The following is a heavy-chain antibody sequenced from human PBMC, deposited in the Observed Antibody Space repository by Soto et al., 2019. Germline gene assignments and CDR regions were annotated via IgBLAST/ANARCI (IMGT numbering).Heavy chain of an antibody. Sequence: QVQLQESGPGLVKPSQTLSLTCTVSGGSISSGGYYWSWIRQHPGKGLEWIGYIYYSGGTYYNPSLKSRVTISVDTSKNQFSLKLSSVTAAGTAVYYCAREEGGGYDHRWFDPWGQGTLVTVSS. J-gene: IGHJ5*02. CDR1: GGSISSGGYY. CDR3: AREEGGGYDHRWFDP. CDR2: IYYSGGT. D-gene: IGHD5-12*01. V-gene: IGHV4-31*03.